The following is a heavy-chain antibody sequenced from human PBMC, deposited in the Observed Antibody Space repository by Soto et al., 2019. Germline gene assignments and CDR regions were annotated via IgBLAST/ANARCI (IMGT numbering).Heavy chain of an antibody. D-gene: IGHD6-19*01. J-gene: IGHJ4*02. CDR3: ARSIAVAMDF. CDR2: IYYRGTT. V-gene: IGHV4-39*01. Sequence: QLQLQESGPGLVKPSETLSLTCTVSGGSISSSSYHWGWIRQPPGKGLEWLGSIYYRGTTYYNPSLKSRITISVDTSKNQFSLKLSSVTAADTAVDYCARSIAVAMDFWGQGTLVTVSS. CDR1: GGSISSSSYH.